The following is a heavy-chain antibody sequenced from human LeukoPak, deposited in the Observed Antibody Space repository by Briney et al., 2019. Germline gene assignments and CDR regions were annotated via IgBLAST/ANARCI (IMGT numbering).Heavy chain of an antibody. D-gene: IGHD2-2*01. CDR3: ARAGYCSSTSCSPLPQYGMDV. V-gene: IGHV4-34*01. CDR1: GGSFSGYY. J-gene: IGHJ6*02. CDR2: FNRGGST. Sequence: SETLSLTCAVYGGSFSGYYWSWIRQPPGKGLEWIGEFNRGGSTNYNPSLKSRVTISVDTSKKQFSLKLSSVTAADTAVYYCARAGYCSSTSCSPLPQYGMDVWGQGTTVTVSS.